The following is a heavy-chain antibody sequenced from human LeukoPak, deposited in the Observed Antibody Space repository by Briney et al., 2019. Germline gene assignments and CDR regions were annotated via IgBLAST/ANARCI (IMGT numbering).Heavy chain of an antibody. V-gene: IGHV4-61*02. Sequence: PSETLSLTCTVSGGSISSGSYYWSWIRQPAGKGLEWIGRIYTSGSTNYNPSLKSRVTISVDTSKNQFSLKLSSVTAADTAVYYCARALLDYYDSSGWAPDAFDIWGQGTMVTVSS. J-gene: IGHJ3*02. CDR3: ARALLDYYDSSGWAPDAFDI. CDR2: IYTSGST. CDR1: GGSISSGSYY. D-gene: IGHD3-22*01.